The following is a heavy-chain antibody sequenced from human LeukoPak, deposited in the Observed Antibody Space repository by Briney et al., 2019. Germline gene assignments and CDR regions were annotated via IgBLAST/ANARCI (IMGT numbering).Heavy chain of an antibody. V-gene: IGHV4-34*01. D-gene: IGHD2-2*01. Sequence: SETLSLTCAVYGGSFSGYYWSWLRQRPGKGLEWFGEINHSGNTNYNPSLKSRATISVDTSKTQFSLKLSSVTAADTAVYYCARESRRRYCSSTSCFSYWFDPWGQGTLVTVSS. CDR1: GGSFSGYY. CDR2: INHSGNT. J-gene: IGHJ5*02. CDR3: ARESRRRYCSSTSCFSYWFDP.